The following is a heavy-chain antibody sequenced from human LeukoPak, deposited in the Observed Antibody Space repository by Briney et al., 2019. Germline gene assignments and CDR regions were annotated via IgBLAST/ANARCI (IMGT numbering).Heavy chain of an antibody. J-gene: IGHJ6*02. CDR2: IHYSGST. V-gene: IGHV4-59*01. Sequence: SETLSLTCTVSGGSISSYYWSWIRQPPGKGLEWIGYIHYSGSTNYNPSLKSRVTISVDTSKNQFSLKLSSVTAADTAVYYCARAGYSYGYIYYYYGMDVWGQGTTVTVSS. CDR3: ARAGYSYGYIYYYYGMDV. D-gene: IGHD5-18*01. CDR1: GGSISSYY.